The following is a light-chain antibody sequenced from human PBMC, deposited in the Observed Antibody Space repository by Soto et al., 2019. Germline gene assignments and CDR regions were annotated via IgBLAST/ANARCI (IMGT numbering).Light chain of an antibody. Sequence: PGEGAPLSCSTSQSVGTYLAWYQQKPGQTPRLLIYDASNRATGIPARFSGSGSGTDFTLTISSLEPEDFAVYYCQQRSNWTPITFGLGTRLEIK. V-gene: IGKV3-11*01. CDR1: QSVGTY. J-gene: IGKJ5*01. CDR3: QQRSNWTPIT. CDR2: DAS.